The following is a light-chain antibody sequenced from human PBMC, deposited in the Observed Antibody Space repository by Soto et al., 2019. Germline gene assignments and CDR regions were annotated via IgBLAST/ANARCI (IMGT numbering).Light chain of an antibody. Sequence: DIQMTQSPSTLSASVGDRVTITCRASQSISSWLAWYQQKPGKAPKLLIYDASSLESGVPSRFSGRGSGTEFPLTISSLQHDDVATYYGQQYNSYPLTFGEGTKAEIK. V-gene: IGKV1-5*01. J-gene: IGKJ1*01. CDR2: DAS. CDR1: QSISSW. CDR3: QQYNSYPLT.